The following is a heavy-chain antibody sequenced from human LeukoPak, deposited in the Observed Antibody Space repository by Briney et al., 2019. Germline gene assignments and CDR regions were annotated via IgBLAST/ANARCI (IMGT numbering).Heavy chain of an antibody. CDR3: ARHAHYDYVWGSYRYEYFDY. D-gene: IGHD3-16*02. J-gene: IGHJ4*02. CDR1: GGSISSSSYY. CDR2: IYYSGST. V-gene: IGHV4-39*01. Sequence: SETLSLTRTVSGGSISSSSYYWGWIRQPPGKGLEWIGSIYYSGSTYYNPSLKSRVTISVDTSKNQFSLKLSSVTAADTAVYHCARHAHYDYVWGSYRYEYFDYWGQGTLVTVSS.